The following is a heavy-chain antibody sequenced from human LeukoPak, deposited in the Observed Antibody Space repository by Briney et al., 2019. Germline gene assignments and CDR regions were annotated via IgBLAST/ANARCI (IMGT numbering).Heavy chain of an antibody. CDR1: GFSFSNYG. J-gene: IGHJ4*02. Sequence: GGSLTLSCAASGFSFSNYGMSWFRQAPGKGLECVSVIFGGGDTHYADSVKGRFTISRDSSKNKVYLQMKSLRVDDTAVYYCAGAGGNSHLGQGTPVTVSS. D-gene: IGHD3-10*01. CDR3: AGAGGNSH. V-gene: IGHV3-66*01. CDR2: IFGGGDT.